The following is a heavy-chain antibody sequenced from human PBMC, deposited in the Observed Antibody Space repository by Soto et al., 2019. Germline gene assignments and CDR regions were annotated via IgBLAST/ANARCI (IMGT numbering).Heavy chain of an antibody. J-gene: IGHJ4*02. D-gene: IGHD6-19*01. CDR3: ASGPIAVAGTR. CDR2: ISYDGSNK. Sequence: PVGSLRLSCAASGFTFSSYAMHWVRQAPGKGLEWVAVISYDGSNKYYADSVKGRFTISRDNSKNTLYLQMNSLGAEDTAVYYCASGPIAVAGTRWGQGTLVTVSS. V-gene: IGHV3-30-3*01. CDR1: GFTFSSYA.